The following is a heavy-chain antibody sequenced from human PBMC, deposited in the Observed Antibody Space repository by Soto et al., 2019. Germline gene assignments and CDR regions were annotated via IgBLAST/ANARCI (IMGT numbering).Heavy chain of an antibody. J-gene: IGHJ4*02. CDR2: VYYTGNT. Sequence: QVQLQEAGPGLLKPSQTLSLTCTVSGGSISSGNYFWTWIRQHPGEGLEWIGYVYYTGNTFFNPSLKSRVSMSVDTSKNQFSLKLTSVTAADTAVYYCATNTLYGGRRSLDYWGQGTLVTVSS. CDR1: GGSISSGNYF. V-gene: IGHV4-31*03. CDR3: ATNTLYGGRRSLDY. D-gene: IGHD2-15*01.